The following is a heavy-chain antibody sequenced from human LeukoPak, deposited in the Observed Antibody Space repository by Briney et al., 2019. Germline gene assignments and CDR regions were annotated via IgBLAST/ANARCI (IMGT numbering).Heavy chain of an antibody. CDR2: IYYTGNT. CDR3: TREFTSTSGD. J-gene: IGHJ4*02. CDR1: GDSVSSPSHH. V-gene: IGHV4-39*02. Sequence: SETLSLTCTVSGDSVSSPSHHWAWIRQPRGKGLEWIASIYYTGNTYYSPSLKSRLSISIDASKNYFSLKLSSVTAADTAVYFCTREFTSTSGDWGQGTLVTVSS. D-gene: IGHD1-1*01.